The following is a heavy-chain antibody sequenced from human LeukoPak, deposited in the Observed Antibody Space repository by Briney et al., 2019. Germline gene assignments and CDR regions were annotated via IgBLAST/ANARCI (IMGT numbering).Heavy chain of an antibody. CDR1: GGSISSYY. Sequence: SETLSLTCTVSGGSISSYYWSWIRQPPGKGLEWIGYIYYSGSTNYNPTLKSRVTISVDTSKNQFSLKLSSVTAADTAVYYCARDRGAGIKFPYWYFDLWGRGTLVTVSS. J-gene: IGHJ2*01. CDR3: ARDRGAGIKFPYWYFDL. D-gene: IGHD1-26*01. CDR2: IYYSGST. V-gene: IGHV4-59*01.